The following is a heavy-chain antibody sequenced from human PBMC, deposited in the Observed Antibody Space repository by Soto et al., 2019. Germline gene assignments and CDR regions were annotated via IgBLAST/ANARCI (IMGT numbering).Heavy chain of an antibody. D-gene: IGHD2-15*01. Sequence: QVQLQESGPGLVKPSGTLSLTCAVSSGSISSSNWWSWVSQPPGKGLEWIGEIYHSGSTNYNPSLQSRVTISVDKSQNQFSLKLSSVTAADTAVYYCARSVCSGGICYPWDFDFGGQGTLVTVSS. CDR1: SGSISSSNW. CDR3: ARSVCSGGICYPWDFDF. J-gene: IGHJ4*02. CDR2: IYHSGST. V-gene: IGHV4-4*02.